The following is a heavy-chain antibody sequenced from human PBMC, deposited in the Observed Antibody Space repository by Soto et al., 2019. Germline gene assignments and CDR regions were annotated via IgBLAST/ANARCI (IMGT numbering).Heavy chain of an antibody. D-gene: IGHD3-16*01. Sequence: EVQLVESGGGLVQPGGSLRLSCAASGFTFSNYWMHWVRQVPGKGLVWVSRINSDGSTTTYADSVKGRFTISRDNAKNTLYPQMSNLRAEDTAVYYCLGGQDLPYWGQGTLITVSS. J-gene: IGHJ4*02. CDR1: GFTFSNYW. V-gene: IGHV3-74*01. CDR3: LGGQDLPY. CDR2: INSDGSTT.